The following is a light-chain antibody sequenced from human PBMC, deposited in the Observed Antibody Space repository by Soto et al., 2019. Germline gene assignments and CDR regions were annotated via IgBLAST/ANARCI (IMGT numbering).Light chain of an antibody. CDR2: GAS. J-gene: IGKJ1*01. Sequence: EIVLTQSPGTLSLSPGERATLSCRASQSVSSYLAWYQQKPGQAPRLLISGASTRAAGISDRFRGSGSGTEFTLTISSLRSEDSGIYYCQQYFEWPPMTFGQGTKVDIK. V-gene: IGKV3-15*01. CDR1: QSVSSY. CDR3: QQYFEWPPMT.